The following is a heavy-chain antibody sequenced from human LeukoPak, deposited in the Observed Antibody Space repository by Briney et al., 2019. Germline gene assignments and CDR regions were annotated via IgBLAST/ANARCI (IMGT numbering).Heavy chain of an antibody. CDR1: GFTFSSYA. Sequence: GGSLTLACSASGFTFSSYAMSWVRQAPGKGLEWVSTVSGSGGSTYYADSVKGRFTISRDNSKNTLYLQMNSLRAEDTAVYCCANETLPGGQGTLVTVSS. J-gene: IGHJ4*02. CDR2: VSGSGGST. CDR3: ANETLP. V-gene: IGHV3-23*01.